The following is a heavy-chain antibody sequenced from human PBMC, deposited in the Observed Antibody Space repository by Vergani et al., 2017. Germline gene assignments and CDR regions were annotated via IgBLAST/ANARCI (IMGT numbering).Heavy chain of an antibody. J-gene: IGHJ4*02. CDR1: GGSISSSNW. V-gene: IGHV4-4*02. Sequence: QVQLQQRGAGLLKPSETLSLTCAVSGGSISSSNWWSWVRQPPGKGLEWIGEIYHSGSTNYNPSLKSRVTIAVDKSKNQFSLKLSSVTAADTAVYYCAGSWDYGDITGTDYWGQGTLVTVSS. CDR2: IYHSGST. CDR3: AGSWDYGDITGTDY. D-gene: IGHD4-17*01.